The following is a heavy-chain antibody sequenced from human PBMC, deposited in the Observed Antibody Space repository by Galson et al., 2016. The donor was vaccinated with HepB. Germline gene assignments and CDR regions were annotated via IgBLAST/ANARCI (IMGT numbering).Heavy chain of an antibody. CDR1: QLSISSSA. Sequence: SLRLSCAVSQLSISSSAMSWVRQAPGKGLEWVSSISAGGGSEYTDSVKGRFTTSRDISKNTLYLQMSSLRAEDTAVYYCARCSVYSRGWCNSFDPWGQGTLVIVSS. V-gene: IGHV3-23*01. CDR3: ARCSVYSRGWCNSFDP. CDR2: ISAGGGSE. J-gene: IGHJ5*02. D-gene: IGHD6-19*01.